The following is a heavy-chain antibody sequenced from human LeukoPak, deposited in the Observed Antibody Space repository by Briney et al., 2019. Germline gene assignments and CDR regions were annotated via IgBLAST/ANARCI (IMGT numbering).Heavy chain of an antibody. CDR3: AKRSSRGYYYYYGMDV. D-gene: IGHD6-13*01. CDR2: ISGSGGST. V-gene: IGHV3-23*01. Sequence: GESLRLSCAASGFTVSNNYMSWVRQAPGKGLEWVSAISGSGGSTYYADSVKGRFTISRDNSKNTLYLQMNSLRAEDTAVYYCAKRSSRGYYYYYGMDVWGQGTTVTVSS. CDR1: GFTVSNNY. J-gene: IGHJ6*02.